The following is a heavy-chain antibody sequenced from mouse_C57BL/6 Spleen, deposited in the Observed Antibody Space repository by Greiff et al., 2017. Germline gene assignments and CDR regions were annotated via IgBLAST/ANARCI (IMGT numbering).Heavy chain of an antibody. CDR3: TREKIYDGYYGGY. V-gene: IGHV1-15*01. J-gene: IGHJ2*01. D-gene: IGHD2-3*01. Sequence: QVQLQQSGAELVRPGASVTLSCKASGYTFTDYEMHWVKQTPVHGLEWIGAIDPETGGTSYNQKFKGKAILTADKSYSTAYMELRSLTSEDSAVYYCTREKIYDGYYGGYWGQGTTLTVSS. CDR1: GYTFTDYE. CDR2: IDPETGGT.